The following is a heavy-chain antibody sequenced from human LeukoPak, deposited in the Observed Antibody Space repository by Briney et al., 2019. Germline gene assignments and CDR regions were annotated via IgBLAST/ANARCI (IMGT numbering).Heavy chain of an antibody. CDR2: IHPNSGGT. D-gene: IGHD6-13*01. V-gene: IGHV1-2*02. J-gene: IGHJ4*02. CDR1: GYTFTGYY. Sequence: ASVKVLCKACGYTFTGYYMYWVRQARGQGFEWMGWIHPNSGGTNYAQKFQGRVTMTRDTSISTAYMELSRLRSDDTAVYYCARAEQQLVLAVDYWGQGTLVTVSS. CDR3: ARAEQQLVLAVDY.